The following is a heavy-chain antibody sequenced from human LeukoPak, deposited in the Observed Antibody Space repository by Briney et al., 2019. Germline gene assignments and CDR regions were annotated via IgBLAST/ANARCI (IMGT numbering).Heavy chain of an antibody. CDR3: ARVSLRSGGTQHFDL. J-gene: IGHJ2*01. D-gene: IGHD2-15*01. CDR1: GGSFSGSY. Sequence: SETLSLTCAVYGGSFSGSYWSWIRQPPGKRLEWIGEINHSGSTNYDSSLESRVTISVDTSKNQFSLKSSSVTVADTAVYYCARVSLRSGGTQHFDLWGRGTLVTVSS. V-gene: IGHV4-34*01. CDR2: INHSGST.